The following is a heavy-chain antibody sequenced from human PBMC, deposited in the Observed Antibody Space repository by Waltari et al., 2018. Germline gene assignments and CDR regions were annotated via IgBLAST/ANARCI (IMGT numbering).Heavy chain of an antibody. D-gene: IGHD3-22*01. CDR2: IGGGGGSI. J-gene: IGHJ6*02. V-gene: IGHV3-23*01. CDR1: GSTFSTCA. CDR3: AKYYYEYSYYGLVV. Sequence: EVQLLESGGDLVQPGGSLRLSCAVSGSTFSTCAMSWVRQAPGKGLGWVSSIGGGGGSISYADSVKGRFTISRDNSKNTLYLQMNSLRAEDTAVYYCAKYYYEYSYYGLVVWGQGTTVTVSS.